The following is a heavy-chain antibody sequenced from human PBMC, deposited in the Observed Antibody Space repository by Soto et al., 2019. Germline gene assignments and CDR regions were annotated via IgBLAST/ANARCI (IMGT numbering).Heavy chain of an antibody. CDR2: ISGSGGST. Sequence: PVGSVRLSCAASGFTFSSYAMTWVRQASGEGLEWVSIISGSGGSTYYADSVKGRLTISRDDSKNTLFLQMNSLRAEDTAVYYCPLTLSPGYSPPRGAYGMDVWAQETKVTVSS. V-gene: IGHV3-23*01. CDR3: PLTLSPGYSPPRGAYGMDV. CDR1: GFTFSSYA. D-gene: IGHD2-15*01. J-gene: IGHJ6*01.